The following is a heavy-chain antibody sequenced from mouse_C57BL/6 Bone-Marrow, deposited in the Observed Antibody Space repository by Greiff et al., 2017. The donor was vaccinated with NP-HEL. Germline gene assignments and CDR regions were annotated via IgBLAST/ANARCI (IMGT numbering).Heavy chain of an antibody. Sequence: QVQLQQSGAELVRPGTSVKLSCKASGYTFTSYWMHWVKQRPGQGLEWIGVIDPSDSYTNYNQKFKGKATLTVDTSSSTAYMQLSSLTSEDSAVYYCARYGTWAMDYWGQGTSVTVSS. CDR3: ARYGTWAMDY. D-gene: IGHD4-1*01. CDR1: GYTFTSYW. CDR2: IDPSDSYT. V-gene: IGHV1-59*01. J-gene: IGHJ4*01.